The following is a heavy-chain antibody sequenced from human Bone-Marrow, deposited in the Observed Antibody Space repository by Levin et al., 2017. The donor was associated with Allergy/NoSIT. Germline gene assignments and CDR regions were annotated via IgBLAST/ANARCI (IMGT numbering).Heavy chain of an antibody. Sequence: TGGSLRLSCAASGFTFSSYWMDWVRQAPGKGLVWVSRINSDGSSTTYADSVKGRFTISRDNPKNTVYLQKNSLRAEDTAVYFCARGVSGDLDYWGQGTLVTVST. D-gene: IGHD6-19*01. V-gene: IGHV3-74*01. CDR1: GFTFSSYW. CDR3: ARGVSGDLDY. J-gene: IGHJ4*02. CDR2: INSDGSST.